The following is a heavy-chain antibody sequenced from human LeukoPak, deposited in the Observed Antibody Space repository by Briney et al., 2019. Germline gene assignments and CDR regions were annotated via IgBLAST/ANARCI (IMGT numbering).Heavy chain of an antibody. CDR2: VKTESDGATT. V-gene: IGHV3-15*01. D-gene: IGHD3-3*01. CDR3: TWSGLKIES. Sequence: GGSLRLSCAASGFTFRTAWTSWVRQPPGKGLEWVGQVKTESDGATTDYAAPVKGRFTVSRDASKNMVFLQMNSLKTEDTALYYCTWSGLKIESWGQGTLVTVSS. J-gene: IGHJ4*02. CDR1: GFTFRTAW.